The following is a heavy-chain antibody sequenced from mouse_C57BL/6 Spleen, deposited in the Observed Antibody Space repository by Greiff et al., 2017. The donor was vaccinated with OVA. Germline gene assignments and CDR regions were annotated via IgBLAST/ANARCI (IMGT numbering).Heavy chain of an antibody. D-gene: IGHD4-1*01. Sequence: EVKLMESGGGLVQPGGSLSLSCAASGFTFTDYYMSWVRQPPGKALEWLGFIRNKANGYTTEYSASVKGRFTISRDNSQSILYLQMNALRAEDSATYYCARRAGTSMDYWGQGTSVTVSS. J-gene: IGHJ4*01. V-gene: IGHV7-3*01. CDR2: IRNKANGYTT. CDR3: ARRAGTSMDY. CDR1: GFTFTDYY.